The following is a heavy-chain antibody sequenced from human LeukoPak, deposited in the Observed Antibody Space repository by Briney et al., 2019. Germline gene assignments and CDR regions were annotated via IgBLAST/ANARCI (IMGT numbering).Heavy chain of an antibody. Sequence: PVRSLRLSCTGSGFTFGDYAISWFRQAPGKGLEWVSFVRSKIYAETTEYAASVKGRFTISRDDSKSIAYLQMNSLKTEDTAVYYCQKYSSSSFDFWGQGTLVTVSS. V-gene: IGHV3-49*03. J-gene: IGHJ4*02. CDR1: GFTFGDYA. D-gene: IGHD6-6*01. CDR2: VRSKIYAETT. CDR3: QKYSSSSFDF.